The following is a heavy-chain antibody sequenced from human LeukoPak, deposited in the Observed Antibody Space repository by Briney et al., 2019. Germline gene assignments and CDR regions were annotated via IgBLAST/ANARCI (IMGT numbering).Heavy chain of an antibody. CDR2: IYYSGST. Sequence: SSETLSLTCTVSGGSISSYYWSWIRQPPGKGLEWIGYIYYSGSTNYNPSLKSRVTISVDTSKNQFSLKLSSVTAADTAVYYCARGRITIFGVVIPDAFDIWGQGTMVTVS. J-gene: IGHJ3*02. CDR3: ARGRITIFGVVIPDAFDI. CDR1: GGSISSYY. V-gene: IGHV4-59*01. D-gene: IGHD3-3*01.